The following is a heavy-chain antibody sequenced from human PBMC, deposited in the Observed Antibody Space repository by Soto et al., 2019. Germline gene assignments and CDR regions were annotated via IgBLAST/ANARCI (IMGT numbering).Heavy chain of an antibody. J-gene: IGHJ6*02. CDR1: GFTFSSYW. CDR3: ATDGGYCSNTSCYTPSTTYYYYGMDV. D-gene: IGHD2-2*02. Sequence: LRLSCAASGFTFSSYWMSWVRQAPGKGLEWVANIKQDGSEKYYVESVKGRFTISRDNAKNSLYLQMNSLRAEDTAVYYCATDGGYCSNTSCYTPSTTYYYYGMDVWSQGTTVTVS. CDR2: IKQDGSEK. V-gene: IGHV3-7*03.